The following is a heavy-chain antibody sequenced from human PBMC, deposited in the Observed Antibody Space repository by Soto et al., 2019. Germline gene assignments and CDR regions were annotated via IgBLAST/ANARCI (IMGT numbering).Heavy chain of an antibody. CDR1: GGTFNTYA. D-gene: IGHD3-16*02. V-gene: IGHV1-69*01. CDR3: TRSIGSGGVIGGFDY. J-gene: IGHJ4*02. Sequence: QVPLVQSETEVKKPGSAVKVSCKASGGTFNTYAMNWVRQAPGQGLEWMGGIIPMFDTPRYAQKFQGRVTITVDESTTTAYMERSSLRSDDTAVYYCTRSIGSGGVIGGFDYWGQGTLVTVSS. CDR2: IIPMFDTP.